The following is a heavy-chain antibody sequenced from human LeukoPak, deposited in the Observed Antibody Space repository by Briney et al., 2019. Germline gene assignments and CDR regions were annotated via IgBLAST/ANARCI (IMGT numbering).Heavy chain of an antibody. CDR1: GYTFTGFY. D-gene: IGHD1-26*01. J-gene: IGHJ4*02. CDR3: ARAHRGSYSVVPVS. CDR2: INPNSGGT. V-gene: IGHV1-2*02. Sequence: GASVKVSCKASGYTFTGFYMHWVRQAPGQGLEWMGWINPNSGGTNYAQKFQGRVTMTRDTSISTAYMELSRLRSDDTAVYYCARAHRGSYSVVPVSWGQGTLVTVSS.